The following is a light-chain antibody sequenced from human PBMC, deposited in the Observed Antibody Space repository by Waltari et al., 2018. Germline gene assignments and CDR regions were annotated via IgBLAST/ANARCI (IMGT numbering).Light chain of an antibody. CDR2: RNN. CDR1: SNNVGNQG. J-gene: IGLJ3*02. V-gene: IGLV10-54*04. Sequence: QAGLPQPPSVSQGLRQTATLTCTGNSNNVGNQGAAWLQQHQGHPPKLLTYRNNNRPSGISERFSASRSGNTAFLTITGLQPEDEADYYCSAWDTSLNAWVFGGGTRLTVL. CDR3: SAWDTSLNAWV.